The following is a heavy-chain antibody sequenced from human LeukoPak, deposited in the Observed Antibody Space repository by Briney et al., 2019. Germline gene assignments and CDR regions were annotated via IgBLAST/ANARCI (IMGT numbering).Heavy chain of an antibody. J-gene: IGHJ3*02. D-gene: IGHD3-16*01. CDR1: GFTFSSYG. V-gene: IGHV3-30*18. Sequence: GGSLRLSCAASGFTFSSYGMHWVRQAPGKGLEWVAVISYDGSNKYYADSVEGRFTISRDNSKNTLYLQMNSLRAEDTAVYYCAKVKGEVIGAFDIWGQGTMVTVSS. CDR2: ISYDGSNK. CDR3: AKVKGEVIGAFDI.